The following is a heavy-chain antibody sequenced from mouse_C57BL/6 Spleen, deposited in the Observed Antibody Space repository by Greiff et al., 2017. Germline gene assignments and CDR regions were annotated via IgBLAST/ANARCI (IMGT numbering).Heavy chain of an antibody. D-gene: IGHD2-5*01. Sequence: EVMLVESGGGLVQPGGSMKLSCAASGFTFSDAWMDWVRQSPEKGLEWVAEIRNKANNHATYYAESVKGRFTISRDDSKSSVYLQMNSLRAEDTGIYYCTRDSNEFFDYWGQGTTLTVSS. V-gene: IGHV6-6*01. CDR3: TRDSNEFFDY. J-gene: IGHJ2*01. CDR1: GFTFSDAW. CDR2: IRNKANNHAT.